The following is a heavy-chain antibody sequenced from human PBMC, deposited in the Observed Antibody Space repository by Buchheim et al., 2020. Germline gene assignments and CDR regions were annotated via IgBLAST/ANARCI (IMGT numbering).Heavy chain of an antibody. D-gene: IGHD3-22*01. CDR2: IYYSGST. CDR3: ARVYSSIWGIGGYSQYYFDY. Sequence: QVQLQESGPGLVKPSQTLSLTCTVSGGSISSGDYYWSWIRQPPGKGLAWIGYIYYSGSTYYTPSLKSRVTISVDTSKNQFSLKLSSVTTADTAVYYCARVYSSIWGIGGYSQYYFDYWGQGTL. CDR1: GGSISSGDYY. V-gene: IGHV4-30-4*01. J-gene: IGHJ4*02.